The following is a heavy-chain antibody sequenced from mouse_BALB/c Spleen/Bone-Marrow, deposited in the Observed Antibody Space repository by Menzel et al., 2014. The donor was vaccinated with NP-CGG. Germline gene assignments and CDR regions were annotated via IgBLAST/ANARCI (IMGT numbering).Heavy chain of an antibody. CDR1: GYIFTNYW. CDR2: INPTNGRS. V-gene: IGHV1S81*02. CDR3: ARRGDYYGAMDY. J-gene: IGHJ4*01. Sequence: QVQLQQSGAELVKPGASVKLSCKASGYIFTNYWMHWVKQRPGQGLSWIGEINPTNGRSNYTEKFKSKATLTVDKSSSTAYMQLSSLTSEDSAVYYCARRGDYYGAMDYWGQGTSVTVSS. D-gene: IGHD1-1*01.